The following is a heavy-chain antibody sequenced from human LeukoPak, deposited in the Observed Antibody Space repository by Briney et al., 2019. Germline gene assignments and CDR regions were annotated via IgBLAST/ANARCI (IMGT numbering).Heavy chain of an antibody. V-gene: IGHV1-8*01. CDR1: GYTFTSYD. J-gene: IGHJ4*02. CDR3: ARGQRPNYYDSSGYPDY. D-gene: IGHD3-22*01. Sequence: ASVMVSCKASGYTFTSYDINWVRQATGQGLEWMGWMNPNSGNTGYAQKFQGRVTMTRNTSISTAYMELSSLRSEDTAVYYCARGQRPNYYDSSGYPDYWGQGTLVTVSS. CDR2: MNPNSGNT.